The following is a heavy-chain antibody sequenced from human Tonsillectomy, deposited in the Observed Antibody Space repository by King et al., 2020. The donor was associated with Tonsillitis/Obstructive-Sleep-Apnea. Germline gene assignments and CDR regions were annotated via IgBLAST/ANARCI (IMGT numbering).Heavy chain of an antibody. CDR3: ARQSTVKHFDY. V-gene: IGHV5-10-1*01. D-gene: IGHD4-17*01. CDR1: VYGVTLYW. J-gene: IGHJ4*02. CDR2: VDPTDSYT. Sequence: VQLVESGAEVKKPGESLRISCMGSVYGVTLYWRSWVRQLPGKGPAWLGRVDPTDSYTNYSPSFRGHVTISVDNSISTAYLQWSGLKASDTAIYYCARQSTVKHFDYWGQGTLVTVSS.